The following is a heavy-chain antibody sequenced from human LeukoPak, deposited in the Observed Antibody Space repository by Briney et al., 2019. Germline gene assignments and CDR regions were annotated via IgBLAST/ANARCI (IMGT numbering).Heavy chain of an antibody. CDR2: IYYSGST. CDR3: ARDRSSYYYYYMDV. V-gene: IGHV4-59*01. D-gene: IGHD3-16*02. CDR1: GGSISSYY. J-gene: IGHJ6*03. Sequence: SETLSLTCTVSGGSISSYYWSWIRQPPGKGLEWIGYIYYSGSTNYNPSLKSRVTISVDTSKNQFSLKLSSVTAADTAVYYCARDRSSYYYYYMDVWGNGTTVTVSS.